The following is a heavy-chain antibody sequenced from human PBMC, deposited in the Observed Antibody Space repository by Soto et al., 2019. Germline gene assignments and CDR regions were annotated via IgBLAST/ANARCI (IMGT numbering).Heavy chain of an antibody. D-gene: IGHD1-26*01. CDR3: ASRLSLATTTGDAFEL. CDR1: SGSIINYY. Sequence: QVQLQESGPGLVKPSETLSLTCPVSSGSIINYYWSWIRQPPGRGLEWIGFIYYSGSTNYNSFLKSRVTMSVAMSRQQLALKLNSVAAADTAVYYCASRLSLATTTGDAFELWGQGTMVTVSS. CDR2: IYYSGST. V-gene: IGHV4-59*01. J-gene: IGHJ3*01.